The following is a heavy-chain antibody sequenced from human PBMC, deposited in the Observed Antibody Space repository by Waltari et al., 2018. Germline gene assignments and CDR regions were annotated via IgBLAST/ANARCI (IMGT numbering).Heavy chain of an antibody. CDR2: IRVGGGTT. D-gene: IGHD6-25*01. Sequence: EVQLVESGGGLVQPGGSLKLSCATSGFPFSSSAMTWVRQAPGVGVEWVSGIRVGGGTTYYADSVKGRFTISGDNSKNILYLQMNSLRAEDTAFYYCVKQRVRASPIFDYWGLGTLVTVSS. CDR3: VKQRVRASPIFDY. V-gene: IGHV3-23*04. J-gene: IGHJ4*02. CDR1: GFPFSSSA.